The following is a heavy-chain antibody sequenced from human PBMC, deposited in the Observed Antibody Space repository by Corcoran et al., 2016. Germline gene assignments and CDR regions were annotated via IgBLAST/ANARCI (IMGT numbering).Heavy chain of an antibody. CDR2: INAGNGNT. V-gene: IGHV1-3*01. Sequence: QVQLVQSGAEVKKPGASVKVSCKASGYTFTSYAMHWVRQAPGQRLEWMGWINAGNGNTKYSQKFQGRVTITRDTSASTAYMELSSLRSEDTAVYYCARVVNDYYSYGMDVWGQGTTVTVSS. CDR1: GYTFTSYA. J-gene: IGHJ6*02. CDR3: ARVVNDYYSYGMDV.